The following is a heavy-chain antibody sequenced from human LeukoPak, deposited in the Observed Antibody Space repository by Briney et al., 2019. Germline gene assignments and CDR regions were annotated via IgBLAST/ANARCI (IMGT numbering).Heavy chain of an antibody. CDR3: AKTREYYYGSGSYTTFDY. CDR1: GYTFTSFG. V-gene: IGHV1-69*13. J-gene: IGHJ4*02. CDR2: IIPIFGTA. Sequence: GASVKVSCKASGYTFTSFGISWVRQAPGQGLEWMGGIIPIFGTANYAQKFQGRVTITGDEATSTAYMELSSLRSEDTAVYYCAKTREYYYGSGSYTTFDYWGQGTLVTVSS. D-gene: IGHD3-10*01.